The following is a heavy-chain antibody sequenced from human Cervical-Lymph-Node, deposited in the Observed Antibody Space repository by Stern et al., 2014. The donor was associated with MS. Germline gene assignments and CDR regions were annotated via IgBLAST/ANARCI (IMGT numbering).Heavy chain of an antibody. CDR2: TNPNSGDS. Sequence: QLVESGAEVKKRGASVKVSCKAAGYSFTGNYIHWLRQAPGQGLEWMGRTNPNSGDSNYALKFQGRVTMTRDTSISTAYMNLNRLGIDDTAVYYCARERGRAGPAMADYWGQGTLVTVSS. J-gene: IGHJ4*02. CDR1: GYSFTGNY. D-gene: IGHD5-18*01. CDR3: ARERGRAGPAMADY. V-gene: IGHV1-2*06.